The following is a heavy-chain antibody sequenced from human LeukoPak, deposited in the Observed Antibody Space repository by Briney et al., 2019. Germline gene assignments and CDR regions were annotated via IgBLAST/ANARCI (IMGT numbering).Heavy chain of an antibody. Sequence: GGSLRLSCAASGFTFSNYGMHWVRQAPDKGLEWVAFIRYEGSSKYYADSVKGRFTISRDNSKNTLYLQMDSLRPQDTAIYYCVRDEWLGEYAYWGQGTLVTVSS. CDR1: GFTFSNYG. CDR3: VRDEWLGEYAY. J-gene: IGHJ4*02. D-gene: IGHD3-10*01. CDR2: IRYEGSSK. V-gene: IGHV3-30*02.